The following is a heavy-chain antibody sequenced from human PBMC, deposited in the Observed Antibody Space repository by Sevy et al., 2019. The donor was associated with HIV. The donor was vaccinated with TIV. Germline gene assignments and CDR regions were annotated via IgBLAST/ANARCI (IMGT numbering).Heavy chain of an antibody. J-gene: IGHJ5*02. CDR2: INTNTGNP. V-gene: IGHV7-4-1*02. D-gene: IGHD3-3*01. CDR1: GYTFTSYA. CDR3: ARAPFGVVIRNNWFDP. Sequence: ASVKVSCKASGYTFTSYAMNWVRQAPGQGLEWMGWINTNTGNPTYAQGFTGRFVFSLDTSVSTAYLQISSLKAEETAVYYCARAPFGVVIRNNWFDPWGQGTLVTVSS.